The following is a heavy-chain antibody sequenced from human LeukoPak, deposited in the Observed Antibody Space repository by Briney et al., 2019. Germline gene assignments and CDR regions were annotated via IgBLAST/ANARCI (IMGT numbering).Heavy chain of an antibody. V-gene: IGHV3-72*01. CDR1: GLTLSDQY. Sequence: PGGSLRLSCVVSGLTLSDQYMEWVRQAPGKGLEWVGRTTGKGNNYITEYAASVRGRFTISRDDSRNSVYLQMNSLRTEDTAVYYCARMTFGGMDVWGKGATVTVSS. CDR3: ARMTFGGMDV. D-gene: IGHD3-16*01. CDR2: TTGKGNNYIT. J-gene: IGHJ6*04.